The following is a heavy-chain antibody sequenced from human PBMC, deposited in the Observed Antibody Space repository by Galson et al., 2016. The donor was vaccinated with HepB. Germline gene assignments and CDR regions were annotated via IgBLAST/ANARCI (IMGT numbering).Heavy chain of an antibody. Sequence: SLRLSCAASGFIFSSYGMHWVRQAPGKGLVWVAVIWNDGSNQYYVDSAKGRFTNSRDNSKNTLYLQMNSLRAEDTAVYYCAREGMTTVAMLDYWGQGTLVTVAS. D-gene: IGHD4-23*01. CDR2: IWNDGSNQ. CDR1: GFIFSSYG. V-gene: IGHV3-33*01. CDR3: AREGMTTVAMLDY. J-gene: IGHJ4*02.